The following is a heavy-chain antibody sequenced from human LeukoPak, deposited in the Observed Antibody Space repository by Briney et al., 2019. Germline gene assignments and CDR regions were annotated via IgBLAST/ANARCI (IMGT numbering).Heavy chain of an antibody. CDR1: GGSISSGDYY. D-gene: IGHD2-15*01. J-gene: IGHJ3*02. Sequence: SQTLSLTCTVSGGSISSGDYYWSWIRQPPGKGLEWIGYIYYSGCTYYNPSLKSRVTISVDTSKNQFSLKLSSVTAADTAVYYCARDAVAATKPYAFDIWGQGTMVTVSS. CDR2: IYYSGCT. CDR3: ARDAVAATKPYAFDI. V-gene: IGHV4-30-4*01.